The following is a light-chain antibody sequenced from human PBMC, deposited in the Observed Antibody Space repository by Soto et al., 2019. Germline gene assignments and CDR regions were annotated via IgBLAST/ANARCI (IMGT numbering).Light chain of an antibody. CDR1: SSDVGGYKY. CDR3: CSYAGSYTVV. CDR2: DVT. J-gene: IGLJ1*01. V-gene: IGLV2-11*01. Sequence: QSALTQPRSVSGSPGQSVTISCTGTSSDVGGYKYVSWYQQHPGKAPKLMIYDVTRRPSGVSNRFSGSKSGNTASLTISGLQAEDEADYYCCSYAGSYTVVFGTGTKVTVL.